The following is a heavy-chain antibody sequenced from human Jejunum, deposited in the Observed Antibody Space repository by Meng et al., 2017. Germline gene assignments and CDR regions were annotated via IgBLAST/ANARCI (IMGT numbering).Heavy chain of an antibody. Sequence: QVQLHLWVAGLLMPSETLSLTCVVYGWSSSGFYLSWIRQPPGKGLEWIGEIHPSGSTDYNPSLKSRLTISLDTSKNQFSLSLNSATAADTGIYYCTRGTDRAKSGDYWGQGTLVTVSS. CDR3: TRGTDRAKSGDY. J-gene: IGHJ4*02. CDR1: GWSSSGFY. CDR2: IHPSGST. D-gene: IGHD1-14*01. V-gene: IGHV4-34*01.